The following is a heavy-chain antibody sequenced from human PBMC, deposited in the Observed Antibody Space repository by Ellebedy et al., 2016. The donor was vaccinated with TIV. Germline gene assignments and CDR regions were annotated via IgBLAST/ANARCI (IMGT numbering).Heavy chain of an antibody. V-gene: IGHV3-74*01. D-gene: IGHD6-13*01. CDR3: AKAVSSSSWYGNGMDV. J-gene: IGHJ6*02. CDR2: INSDGSST. CDR1: GFTFSSYW. Sequence: GGSLRLXXAASGFTFSSYWMHWVRQAPGKGLVWVSRINSDGSSTSYADSVKGRFTISRDNAKNSLYLQMNSLRAEDTAVYYCAKAVSSSSWYGNGMDVWGQGTTVTVSS.